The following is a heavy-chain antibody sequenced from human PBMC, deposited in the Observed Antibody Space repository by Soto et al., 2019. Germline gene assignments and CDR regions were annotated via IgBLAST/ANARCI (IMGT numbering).Heavy chain of an antibody. CDR2: ISYSGST. Sequence: QVQLQESGPGLVKPSQTLSLTCTVSGGSISSGNYYWSWIRQPPGKGLEWIGFISYSGSTYYSTSLMSRVTISVDTSKSQFYLNLSFVTAADTAVYYCATMGTPATGLYFFDYWGQGSLVTVSS. D-gene: IGHD2-15*01. J-gene: IGHJ4*02. V-gene: IGHV4-30-4*01. CDR1: GGSISSGNYY. CDR3: ATMGTPATGLYFFDY.